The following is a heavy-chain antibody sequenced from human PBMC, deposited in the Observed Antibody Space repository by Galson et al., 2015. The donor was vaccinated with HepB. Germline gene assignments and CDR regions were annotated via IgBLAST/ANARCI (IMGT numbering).Heavy chain of an antibody. CDR2: ISSSGDST. CDR1: GFNFDSYA. Sequence: SLRLSCAASGFNFDSYAMSWVRQGPGKGLHWVSGISSSGDSTYYADSVKGRFTISRDNSKNTVSLQMNSLTVEDAAVYYCARVPAYGDFIPRYFDSWGQGTLVTVSS. V-gene: IGHV3-23*01. D-gene: IGHD4-17*01. J-gene: IGHJ4*02. CDR3: ARVPAYGDFIPRYFDS.